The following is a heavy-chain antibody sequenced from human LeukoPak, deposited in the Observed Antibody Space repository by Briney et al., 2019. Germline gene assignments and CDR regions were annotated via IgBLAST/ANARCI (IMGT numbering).Heavy chain of an antibody. V-gene: IGHV3-48*04. J-gene: IGHJ2*01. D-gene: IGHD2-2*01. CDR1: GFSFSSYS. CDR2: ISGDNITT. CDR3: ARGGYCTSSTCSLWYFDL. Sequence: GGSLRLSCAASGFSFSSYSMKWVRQAPGKGLEWISYISGDNITTYYADSVRGRFTISRDNAKNSLYLQMNSLRAEDTAVYYCARGGYCTSSTCSLWYFDLWGRGIRVTVSS.